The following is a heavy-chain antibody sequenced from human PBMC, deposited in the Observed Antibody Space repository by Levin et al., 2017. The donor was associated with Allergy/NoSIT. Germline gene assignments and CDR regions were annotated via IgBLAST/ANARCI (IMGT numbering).Heavy chain of an antibody. CDR3: AKEGSGSYAHY. CDR1: GFTFSSYD. J-gene: IGHJ4*02. D-gene: IGHD1-26*01. V-gene: IGHV3-23*01. CDR2: ISGSGGRT. Sequence: QPGGSLRLSCAASGFTFSSYDMSWVRQAPGKGLEWVSAISGSGGRTYFADSVKGRFTISRDNSKNTLYLQMHSLRAEDTAVYYCAKEGSGSYAHYWGQGTLVTVSS.